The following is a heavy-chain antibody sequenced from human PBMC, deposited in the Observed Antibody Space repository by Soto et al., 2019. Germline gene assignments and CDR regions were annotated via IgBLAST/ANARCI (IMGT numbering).Heavy chain of an antibody. CDR1: GFTFSNYV. V-gene: IGHV3-23*01. CDR2: ISGSGSSS. D-gene: IGHD2-2*01. J-gene: IGHJ4*02. CDR3: AKESFSQTSEPYYFDF. Sequence: EVQLLESGGGLVQPGGSLRLSCPASGFTFSNYVMTWVRQAPGKGLGWVSSISGSGSSSYYAESVKGRFIISRDNSKNTLYLQMNSLRADDTAIYYCAKESFSQTSEPYYFDFGGQGTRVPVSS.